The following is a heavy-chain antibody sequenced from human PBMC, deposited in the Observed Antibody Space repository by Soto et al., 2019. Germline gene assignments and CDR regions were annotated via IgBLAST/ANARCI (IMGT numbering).Heavy chain of an antibody. Sequence: QVQLVQSGPEVKKSGSSVKVSCKLSGGTFTTDTISWLRRAPGQGLEWMGRIIPILGTGNYAQKFQGRVTITETKYTNTGYLKVSSLTSEDTAVYDCATEEGSCRMRTFTISYLDVWGNGITITV. CDR1: GGTFTTDT. CDR3: ATEEGSCRMRTFTISYLDV. J-gene: IGHJ6*03. CDR2: IIPILGTG. D-gene: IGHD2-15*01. V-gene: IGHV1-69*08.